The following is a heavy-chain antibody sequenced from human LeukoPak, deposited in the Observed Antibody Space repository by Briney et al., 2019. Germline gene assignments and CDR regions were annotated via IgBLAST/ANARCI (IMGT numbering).Heavy chain of an antibody. CDR3: AKGTFDWSFPLYFDS. CDR1: GFNFSIYP. Sequence: GGSLRLSCTTSGFNFSIYPMTWVRQAPGKGLEWVSASGSGGSTYYADSVKGRFTISRDNSKNTLCLQMNSLGVEDTAVYYCAKGTFDWSFPLYFDSWGQGILVTVSS. D-gene: IGHD3-9*01. CDR2: SGSGGST. J-gene: IGHJ4*02. V-gene: IGHV3-23*01.